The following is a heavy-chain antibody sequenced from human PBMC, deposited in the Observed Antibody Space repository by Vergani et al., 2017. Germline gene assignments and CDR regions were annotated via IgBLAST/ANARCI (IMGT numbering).Heavy chain of an antibody. CDR2: IYPGDSDT. V-gene: IGHV5-51*03. D-gene: IGHD3-22*01. CDR3: ATYHVPYSGYRTPYDDDAFDI. CDR1: GYSFTSYW. J-gene: IGHJ3*02. Sequence: EVQLVQSGAEVKKPGESLKISCKGSGYSFTSYWIGWVRQMPGKGLEWMGSIYPGDSDTRYSPSFQGQVTISADKSISTAYLQWSSLKASDTAMYYCATYHVPYSGYRTPYDDDAFDIWGQGTMVTVSS.